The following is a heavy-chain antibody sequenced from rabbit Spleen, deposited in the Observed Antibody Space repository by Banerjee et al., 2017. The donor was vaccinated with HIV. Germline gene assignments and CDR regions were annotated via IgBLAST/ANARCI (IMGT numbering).Heavy chain of an antibody. CDR1: GFSFSSSYW. CDR3: ARAGFSYSYAMDL. CDR2: IRTSVGST. Sequence: QEQLEESGGDLVKPEGSLTLTCTASGFSFSSSYWICWVRQAPGKGLEWIGCIRTSVGSTYYASWAKGRFTISKTSSTTVTLQMTSLTAADTATYFCARAGFSYSYAMDLWGQGTLVTVS. D-gene: IGHD7-1*01. V-gene: IGHV1S45*01. J-gene: IGHJ6*01.